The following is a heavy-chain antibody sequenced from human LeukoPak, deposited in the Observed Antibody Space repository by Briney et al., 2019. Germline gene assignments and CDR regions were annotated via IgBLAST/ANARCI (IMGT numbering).Heavy chain of an antibody. V-gene: IGHV3-48*03. D-gene: IGHD3-9*01. J-gene: IGHJ6*03. CDR3: ARGVYYDILTEDYMDV. CDR2: ISSSGSTI. Sequence: GRSLRLSCAASGFTFSSYEMNWVRQAPGKGLEWVSYISSSGSTIYYADSVKGRFTISRDNAKNSLYLQMNSLRAEDTALYYCARGVYYDILTEDYMDVWGKGTTVTISS. CDR1: GFTFSSYE.